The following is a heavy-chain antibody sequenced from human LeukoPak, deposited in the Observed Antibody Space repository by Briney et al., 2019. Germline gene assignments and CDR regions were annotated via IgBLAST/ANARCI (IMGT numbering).Heavy chain of an antibody. D-gene: IGHD4-17*01. Sequence: VSGPTLVNPTQTLTLTCTFSGFSRSTDGEGVGWIRQSPGKALEWLALIYWDDDKRYSPSLKSRLTITKDTSKNQVVLTMTNMDPVDTATYYCTHIRTTVTTAWGQGTLVTVSS. CDR2: IYWDDDK. V-gene: IGHV2-5*02. CDR3: THIRTTVTTA. CDR1: GFSRSTDGEG. J-gene: IGHJ5*02.